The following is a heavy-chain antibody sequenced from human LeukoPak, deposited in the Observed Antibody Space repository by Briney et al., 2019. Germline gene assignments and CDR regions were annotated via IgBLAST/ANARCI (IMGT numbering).Heavy chain of an antibody. J-gene: IGHJ5*02. CDR3: ARENVGYSYGPNWFDP. D-gene: IGHD5-18*01. V-gene: IGHV3-23*01. CDR1: GFTFSSYA. CDR2: ISGSGGST. Sequence: PGGSLRLSCAASGFTFSSYAINWVRQAPGKGLEWVSAISGSGGSTYYADSVKGRFTISRDNAKNTLYLQMNSLRAEDTSVYYCARENVGYSYGPNWFDPWGQGTLVTVSS.